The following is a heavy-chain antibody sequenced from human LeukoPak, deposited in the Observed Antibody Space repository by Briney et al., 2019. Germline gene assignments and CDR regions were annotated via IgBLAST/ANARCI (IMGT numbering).Heavy chain of an antibody. J-gene: IGHJ5*02. CDR3: ASLYGSGSFYSGMSLNWFDP. V-gene: IGHV3-30*04. CDR2: ISYDGSNK. D-gene: IGHD3-10*01. Sequence: GRPLRLSCAASGFTFSSYAMHWVRQAPGKGLEWVAVISYDGSNKYYADSVKGRFTISRDNSKSTLYLQMNSLRAEDTAVYYCASLYGSGSFYSGMSLNWFDPWGQGTLVTVSS. CDR1: GFTFSSYA.